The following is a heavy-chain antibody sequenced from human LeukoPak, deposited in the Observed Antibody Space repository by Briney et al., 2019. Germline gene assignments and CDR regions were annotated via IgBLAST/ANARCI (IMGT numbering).Heavy chain of an antibody. CDR2: IYFSGST. J-gene: IGHJ6*02. CDR1: GVSINSGGYY. D-gene: IGHD6-19*01. CDR3: ARDSGGYEVAGYGMDV. Sequence: PSETLSLTCTVSGVSINSGGYYWSWIRQHPGKGLEWIGSIYFSGSTYYNPSLKSRITISVDTSKNQFSLKLSSVTAADPAVYYCARDSGGYEVAGYGMDVWGQGTTVTVSS. V-gene: IGHV4-31*03.